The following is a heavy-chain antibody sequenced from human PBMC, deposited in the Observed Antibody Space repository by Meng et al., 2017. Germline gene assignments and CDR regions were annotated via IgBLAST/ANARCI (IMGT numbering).Heavy chain of an antibody. D-gene: IGHD2-15*01. J-gene: IGHJ4*02. Sequence: QVQPQESGPGLVKPSGTLSLTCAVSGGSISSSNWWSWVRQPPGKGLEWIGEIYHSGSTNYNPSLKSRVTISVDKSKNQFSLKLSSVTAADTAVYYCARWSIYCSGGSCYSFDYWGQGTLVTVSS. CDR1: GGSISSSNW. CDR3: ARWSIYCSGGSCYSFDY. CDR2: IYHSGST. V-gene: IGHV4-4*02.